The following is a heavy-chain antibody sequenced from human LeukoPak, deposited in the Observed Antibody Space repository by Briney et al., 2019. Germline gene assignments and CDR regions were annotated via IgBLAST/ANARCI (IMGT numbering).Heavy chain of an antibody. CDR1: GFTFSNAW. CDR2: IKSKTDGGTT. D-gene: IGHD3-10*01. V-gene: IGHV3-15*01. J-gene: IGHJ6*04. Sequence: GGSLRLSCAASGFTFSNAWMSWVRQAPGKGLEWDGRIKSKTDGGTTDYAAPVKGRFTISRDDSKNTLYLQMNSLKTEDTAVYYCTTSDRFGELFIWGKGTTVTVSS. CDR3: TTSDRFGELFI.